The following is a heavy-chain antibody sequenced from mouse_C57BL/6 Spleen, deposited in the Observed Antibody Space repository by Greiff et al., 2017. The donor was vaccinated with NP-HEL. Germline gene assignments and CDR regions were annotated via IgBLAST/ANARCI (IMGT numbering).Heavy chain of an antibody. CDR3: ARGGGSSWYFDY. V-gene: IGHV1-52*01. CDR1: GYTFTSYW. CDR2: IDPSDSET. J-gene: IGHJ2*01. D-gene: IGHD1-1*01. Sequence: VQLQQPGAELVRPGSSVKLSCKASGYTFTSYWMHWVKQRPIQGLEWIGNIDPSDSETHYNQKFKDKATLTVDKSSSTAYMQLSSLTSEDSAVYYCARGGGSSWYFDYWGQGTTLTVSS.